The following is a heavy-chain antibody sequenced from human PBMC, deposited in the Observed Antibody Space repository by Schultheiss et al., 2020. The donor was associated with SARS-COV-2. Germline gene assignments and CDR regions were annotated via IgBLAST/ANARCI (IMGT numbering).Heavy chain of an antibody. J-gene: IGHJ5*02. CDR1: GFTFSSYG. CDR2: ISYDGSNK. V-gene: IGHV3-30*18. CDR3: ANSDWFDP. Sequence: GESLKISCAASGFTFSSYGMHWVRQAPGKGLEWVAVISYDGSNKYYADSVKGRFTISRDNSKNTLYLQMNSLRAEDTAVYYCANSDWFDPWGQGTLVTVSS.